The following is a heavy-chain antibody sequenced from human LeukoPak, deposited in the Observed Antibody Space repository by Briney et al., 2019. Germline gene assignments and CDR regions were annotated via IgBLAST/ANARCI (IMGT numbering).Heavy chain of an antibody. CDR2: INHSGST. V-gene: IGHV4-34*01. CDR1: GGSFSGYY. Sequence: QPSETLSLTCAVYGGSFSGYYWSWIRQPPGKGLEWIGEINHSGSTNYNPSLKSRVTISVDTSKNQFSLKLSSVTAAGTAVYYCARGLSIVVVPAAIQDGPAKNWFDPWGQGTLVTVSS. J-gene: IGHJ5*02. D-gene: IGHD2-2*02. CDR3: ARGLSIVVVPAAIQDGPAKNWFDP.